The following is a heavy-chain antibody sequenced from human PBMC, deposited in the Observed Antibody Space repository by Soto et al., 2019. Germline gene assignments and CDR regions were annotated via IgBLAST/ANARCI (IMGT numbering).Heavy chain of an antibody. Sequence: ASVKVSCKASGYTFTSYGISWVRQAPGQGLEWMGWISAYNGNTNYAQKLQGRVTMTTDTSTSTAYMELRSLRSDDTAVYYCARAYHDFWSGYYSFDYWGQGTLVTVSS. CDR2: ISAYNGNT. CDR1: GYTFTSYG. D-gene: IGHD3-3*01. CDR3: ARAYHDFWSGYYSFDY. V-gene: IGHV1-18*04. J-gene: IGHJ4*02.